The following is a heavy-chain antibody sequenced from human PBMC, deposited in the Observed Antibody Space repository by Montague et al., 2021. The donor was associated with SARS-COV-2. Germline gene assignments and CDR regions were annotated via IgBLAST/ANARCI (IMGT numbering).Heavy chain of an antibody. CDR3: ARGEGVMVYVYGMDV. D-gene: IGHD2-8*01. CDR2: IYYSGST. V-gene: IGHV4-31*03. CDR1: GGSISSGGYY. J-gene: IGHJ6*02. Sequence: TLSLTCTVSGGSISSGGYYWSWIRQHPGKGLEWIGYIYYSGSTNYNPSLKSRLTISVDTSKNQFSLKLSSVTAADTVVYYCARGEGVMVYVYGMDVWGQGTTVTVSS.